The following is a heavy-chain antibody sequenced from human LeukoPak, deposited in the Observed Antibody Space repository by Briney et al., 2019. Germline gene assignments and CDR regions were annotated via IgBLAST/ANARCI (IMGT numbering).Heavy chain of an antibody. D-gene: IGHD5-18*01. Sequence: SETLSLTCAVYGGSFSGYYWSWIRQPPGKGLEWIEEINHSGSTNYNPSLKSRVTISVDTSKNQFSLKLSSVTAADTAVYYCARESTSMVYYYYYYYMDVWGKGTTVTISS. CDR2: INHSGST. V-gene: IGHV4-34*01. CDR1: GGSFSGYY. J-gene: IGHJ6*03. CDR3: ARESTSMVYYYYYYYMDV.